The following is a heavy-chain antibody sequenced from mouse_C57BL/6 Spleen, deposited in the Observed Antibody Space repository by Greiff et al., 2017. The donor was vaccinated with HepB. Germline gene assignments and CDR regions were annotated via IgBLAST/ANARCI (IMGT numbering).Heavy chain of an antibody. CDR3: ALCRHELGTMDY. V-gene: IGHV1-61*01. J-gene: IGHJ4*01. CDR1: GYTFTSYW. Sequence: VQLQQSGAELVRPGSSVKLSCKASGYTFTSYWMAWVKQRPGQGLEWIGNIYPSDSETHYNQKFKDKATLTVDKSSSTAYMQLSSLTSEDSAVYYGALCRHELGTMDYWGQGTSVTVSS. D-gene: IGHD4-1*01. CDR2: IYPSDSET.